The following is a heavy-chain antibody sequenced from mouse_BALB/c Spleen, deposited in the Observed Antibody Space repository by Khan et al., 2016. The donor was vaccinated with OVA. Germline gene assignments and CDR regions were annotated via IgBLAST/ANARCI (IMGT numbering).Heavy chain of an antibody. CDR2: ISYSGNT. D-gene: IGHD2-4*01. CDR3: ARKDYYDYDPFPY. Sequence: EVQLQESGPGLVKPSQSLSLTCTVTGYSITSEYTWNWIRQFPGNKLEWMGFISYSGNTRYNPSLKSRISITRVTSKNQFFLQLNSVTSEDTATYYCARKDYYDYDPFPYWGQGTLVTVSA. J-gene: IGHJ3*01. CDR1: GYSITSEYT. V-gene: IGHV3-2*02.